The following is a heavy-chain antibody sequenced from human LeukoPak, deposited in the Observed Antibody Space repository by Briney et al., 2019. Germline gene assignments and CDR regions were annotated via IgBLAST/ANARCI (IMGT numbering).Heavy chain of an antibody. CDR3: AREVAAGLDYYYYGMDV. D-gene: IGHD6-13*01. Sequence: PGGSLRLSCAASGSTFSSYGMHWVRQAPGKGLEWVAVIWYDGSNKYYADSVKGRFTISRDNSKNTLYLQMNSLRAEDTAVYYCAREVAAGLDYYYYGMDVWGKGTTVTVSS. CDR2: IWYDGSNK. CDR1: GSTFSSYG. V-gene: IGHV3-33*01. J-gene: IGHJ6*04.